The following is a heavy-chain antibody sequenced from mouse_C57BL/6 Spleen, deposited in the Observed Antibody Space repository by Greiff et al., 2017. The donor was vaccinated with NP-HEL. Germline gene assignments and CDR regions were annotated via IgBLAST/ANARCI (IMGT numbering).Heavy chain of an antibody. Sequence: QVQLQQSGAELVRPGASVTLSCKASGYTFTDYELHWVKQTPVHGLEWIGAIDPETGGTAYNQKLKGQVILTADKSSSTAYMELRSLTSEDSAVYYCTIKVATVVPYAMDYWGQGTSVTVSS. CDR3: TIKVATVVPYAMDY. V-gene: IGHV1-15*01. J-gene: IGHJ4*01. CDR2: IDPETGGT. CDR1: GYTFTDYE. D-gene: IGHD2-1*01.